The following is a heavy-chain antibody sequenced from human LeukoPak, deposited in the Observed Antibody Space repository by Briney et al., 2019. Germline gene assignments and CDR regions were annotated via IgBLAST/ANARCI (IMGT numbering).Heavy chain of an antibody. CDR2: IRHDGSDK. J-gene: IGHJ4*02. V-gene: IGHV3-30*02. CDR1: GFSFSGYG. CDR3: AKDGRETVLF. Sequence: SGGSLRLSCAAAGFSFSGYGMHWVRQAPGKGLEWVTFIRHDGSDKYYADSVKGRFTVSRDNSKNTVYLRMSSLRAEDTAVYFCAKDGRETVLFWSQGTLVTVSS. D-gene: IGHD4-17*01.